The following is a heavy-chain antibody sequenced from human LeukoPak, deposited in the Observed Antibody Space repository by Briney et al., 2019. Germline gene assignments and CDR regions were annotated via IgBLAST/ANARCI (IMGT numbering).Heavy chain of an antibody. V-gene: IGHV3-30*03. CDR3: ARVLYSSSWSDY. CDR1: GFTFSSYG. Sequence: PGGSLRLSCAASGFTFSSYGIHWVRQAPGKGLEWVAVISYDGSNKYYADSVKGRFTISRDNSKNTLYLQMNSLRAEDTAVYYCARVLYSSSWSDYWGQGTLVTVSS. CDR2: ISYDGSNK. D-gene: IGHD6-13*01. J-gene: IGHJ4*02.